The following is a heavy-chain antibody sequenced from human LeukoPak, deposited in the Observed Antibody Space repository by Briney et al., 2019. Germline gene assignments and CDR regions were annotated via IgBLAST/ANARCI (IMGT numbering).Heavy chain of an antibody. CDR3: ARGAPSQLVIPSDY. Sequence: ASVKVSCKASGYTFTAYYMHWVRQAPGQGLEWMGWINPNTGDTNSAERFQGRVTMTRDSSISTAYLELSRLTSDDTAVYYCARGAPSQLVIPSDYWGQGTLVTVSS. D-gene: IGHD3-22*01. CDR1: GYTFTAYY. J-gene: IGHJ4*02. CDR2: INPNTGDT. V-gene: IGHV1-2*02.